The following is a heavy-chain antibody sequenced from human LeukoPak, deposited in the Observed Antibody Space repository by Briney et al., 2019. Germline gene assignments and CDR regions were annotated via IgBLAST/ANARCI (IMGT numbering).Heavy chain of an antibody. V-gene: IGHV3-7*01. Sequence: GGSLRLSCAASGFTFSGFSMSWVRKVQTKGLEWVANIKQDGSERYYVDSVKGRFTISRDNAKNSLSLQMNNLRVEDTAVYYCARAGSHWHYVYWGQGTVVTVSS. D-gene: IGHD3-10*01. J-gene: IGHJ4*02. CDR2: IKQDGSER. CDR3: ARAGSHWHYVY. CDR1: GFTFSGFS.